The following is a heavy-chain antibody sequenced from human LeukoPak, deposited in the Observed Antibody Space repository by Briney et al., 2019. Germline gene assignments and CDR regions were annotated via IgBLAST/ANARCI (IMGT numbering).Heavy chain of an antibody. CDR3: ARGRGSSSYYSHFDY. CDR1: GGSFSGYY. J-gene: IGHJ4*02. V-gene: IGHV4-34*01. CDR2: INHSGST. D-gene: IGHD3-22*01. Sequence: SSETLSLTCAVYGGSFSGYYWSWIRQPPGKGLEWIGEINHSGSTNYNPSLKSRVTISVDTSKNQFSLKLSSVTAADTAVYYCARGRGSSSYYSHFDYWGQGTLVTVSS.